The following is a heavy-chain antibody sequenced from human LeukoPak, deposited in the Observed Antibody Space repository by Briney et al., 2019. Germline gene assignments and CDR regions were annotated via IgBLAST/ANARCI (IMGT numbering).Heavy chain of an antibody. Sequence: SETLSLTCAVYGGSFSGYYWSWTRQPPGKGLEWIGEINHSGSTNYNPSLKSRVTISLDTSKNQFSLKLSSVTAADTAVYYCARGRVGGNYWGQGTLVTVSS. CDR1: GGSFSGYY. J-gene: IGHJ4*02. V-gene: IGHV4-34*01. CDR3: ARGRVGGNY. CDR2: INHSGST. D-gene: IGHD2-15*01.